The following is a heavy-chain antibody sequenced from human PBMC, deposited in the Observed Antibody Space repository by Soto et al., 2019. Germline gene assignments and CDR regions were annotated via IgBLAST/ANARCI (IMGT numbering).Heavy chain of an antibody. D-gene: IGHD3-9*01. J-gene: IGHJ4*02. CDR2: IYYSGNT. CDR3: ARCYYDILTGFFLEY. Sequence: SETLSLTCNVSGGSISRYYWSWIRQSPGKGLEWIGYIYYSGNTNYNPSLKSRVTISIDTSRTQFSLKLSSVTAADTAIYYCARCYYDILTGFFLEYWGQGTLVTVSS. CDR1: GGSISRYY. V-gene: IGHV4-59*08.